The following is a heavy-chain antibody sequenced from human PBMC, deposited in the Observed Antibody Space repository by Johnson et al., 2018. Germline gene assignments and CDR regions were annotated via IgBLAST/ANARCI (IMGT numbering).Heavy chain of an antibody. CDR2: ISSNGGST. CDR1: GFTFSSYA. D-gene: IGHD2-15*01. V-gene: IGHV3-64*01. Sequence: VQLVESGGGLVQPGGSLRLSCAASGFTFSSYAMHWVRQAPGKGLEYVSAISSNGGSTYYANSVKGRFTISRDNSKNTLYLQMGSLRAEDMAVYYCAREGSGDCRGGSCYPEHDAFEIWGQGTRVTVSS. CDR3: AREGSGDCRGGSCYPEHDAFEI. J-gene: IGHJ3*02.